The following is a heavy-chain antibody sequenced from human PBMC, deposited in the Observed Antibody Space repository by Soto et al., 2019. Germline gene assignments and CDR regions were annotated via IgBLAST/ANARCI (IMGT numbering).Heavy chain of an antibody. CDR1: GSSISGYN. CDR3: AKGAYCSSTSCFYFDS. D-gene: IGHD2-2*01. Sequence: GGSLRLSCAASGSSISGYNMNWVRQAPGKGLEWVSYISVSSTYIYYADSVKGRFTISRDNANSLFLQMNSLRAEDTAVYYCAKGAYCSSTSCFYFDSWGHGTLVTVSS. V-gene: IGHV3-21*01. J-gene: IGHJ4*01. CDR2: ISVSSTYI.